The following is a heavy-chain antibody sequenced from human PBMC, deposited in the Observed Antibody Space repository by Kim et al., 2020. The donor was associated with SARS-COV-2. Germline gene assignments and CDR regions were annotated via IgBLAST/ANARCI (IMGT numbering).Heavy chain of an antibody. J-gene: IGHJ4*02. Sequence: GGSLRLSCAASGFTISNYWMHWARQAPGKGLGWVSRISSDGTSTSYADSVKGRFTISRDNARNTLFLQMNSLRDEDTAVYYCARVGETNGYYFAYWGQGVLVTVSS. D-gene: IGHD2-8*01. CDR2: ISSDGTST. CDR1: GFTISNYW. CDR3: ARVGETNGYYFAY. V-gene: IGHV3-74*01.